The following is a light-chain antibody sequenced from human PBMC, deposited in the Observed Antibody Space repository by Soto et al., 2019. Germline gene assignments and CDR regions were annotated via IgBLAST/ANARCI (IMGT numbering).Light chain of an antibody. J-gene: IGLJ2*01. CDR1: SSNIGAGYD. V-gene: IGLV1-40*01. CDR3: QSYDSSLSVV. CDR2: GNS. Sequence: QAVVTQPPSVSGAPGQRVTISCTGISSNIGAGYDVHWYQQLPGTAPKLLIYGNSNRTSGVPDRFSGSKSGTSASLAITGLQAEDEADYYCQSYDSSLSVVFGGGTKLTVL.